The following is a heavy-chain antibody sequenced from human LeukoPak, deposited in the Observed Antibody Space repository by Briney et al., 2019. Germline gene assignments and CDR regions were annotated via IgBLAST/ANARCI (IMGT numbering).Heavy chain of an antibody. J-gene: IGHJ4*02. CDR3: ARWKVLAGYSSGWYGGYYFDY. CDR2: ISAYNGNT. V-gene: IGHV1-18*01. D-gene: IGHD6-19*01. CDR1: GYTFTSYG. Sequence: ASVKVSCKASGYTFTSYGISWVRQAPRQGLEWMGWISAYNGNTNYAQKLQGRVTMTTDTSTSTAYMELRSLRSDDTAVYYCARWKVLAGYSSGWYGGYYFDYWGQGTLVTVSS.